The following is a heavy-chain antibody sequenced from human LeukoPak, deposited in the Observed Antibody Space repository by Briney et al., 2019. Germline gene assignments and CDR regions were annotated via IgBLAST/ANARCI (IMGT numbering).Heavy chain of an antibody. J-gene: IGHJ5*02. D-gene: IGHD4-23*01. CDR2: INPGGGST. V-gene: IGHV1-46*01. CDR3: AKDLRWDHPGLDP. Sequence: ASVKVSCKASGYSFTSYYIHWVRQAPGQGLESMGIINPGGGSTSYAQKFQDRVTMTRDTSTSTVYMELNSLRYEDTAVYYCAKDLRWDHPGLDPWGQGTLVIVSS. CDR1: GYSFTSYY.